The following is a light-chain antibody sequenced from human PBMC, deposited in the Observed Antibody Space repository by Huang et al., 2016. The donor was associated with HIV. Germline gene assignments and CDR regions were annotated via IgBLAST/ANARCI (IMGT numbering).Light chain of an antibody. CDR2: WAS. J-gene: IGKJ4*01. V-gene: IGKV4-1*01. Sequence: DIMMTQSPDSLTVFLGERATINCKSSQNILYNSNNKNYLAWYQQKPGQPPKLLIYWASTRESGVPDRFSGSGSGTDFTLTINNLQAEDVAVYFCQQYYSTITFGGGTKVEIK. CDR1: QNILYNSNNKNY. CDR3: QQYYSTIT.